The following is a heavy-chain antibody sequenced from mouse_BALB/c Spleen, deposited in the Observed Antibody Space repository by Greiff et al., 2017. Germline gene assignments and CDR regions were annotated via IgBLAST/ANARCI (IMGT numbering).Heavy chain of an antibody. Sequence: EVQGVESGGGLVQPKGSLKLSCAASGFTFNTYAMNWVRQAPGKGLEWVARIRSKSNNYATYYADSVKDRFTISRDDSQSMLYLQMNNLKTEDTAMYYCVRPGTYYDYSAWFAYWGQGTLVTVSA. V-gene: IGHV10-1*02. J-gene: IGHJ3*01. CDR2: IRSKSNNYAT. CDR3: VRPGTYYDYSAWFAY. D-gene: IGHD2-4*01. CDR1: GFTFNTYA.